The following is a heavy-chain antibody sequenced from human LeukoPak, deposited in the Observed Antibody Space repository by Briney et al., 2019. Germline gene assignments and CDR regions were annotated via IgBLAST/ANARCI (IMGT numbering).Heavy chain of an antibody. Sequence: GGSLRLSCAASGFTFSSYSINWVRQAPGKGLEWVAVISYDGSNKDYADSVKGRFTISRDNSKNTLYLQMNSLRAEDTAIYYCAKGFRSGGPCYSIDYWGQGTLVTVSS. J-gene: IGHJ4*02. D-gene: IGHD2-15*01. CDR3: AKGFRSGGPCYSIDY. V-gene: IGHV3-30*18. CDR2: ISYDGSNK. CDR1: GFTFSSYS.